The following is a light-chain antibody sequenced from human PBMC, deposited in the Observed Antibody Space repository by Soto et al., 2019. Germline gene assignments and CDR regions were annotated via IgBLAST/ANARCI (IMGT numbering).Light chain of an antibody. V-gene: IGKV1-17*01. J-gene: IGKJ4*01. CDR2: AAP. Sequence: DIPMTQSPSSLSASVGDRVTITCRASQDIRHDLGWYQQKPGKAPKFLIYAAPTLQSGAPSRFSGSGSGTEFALTISSLQPEDSATYYCQQLKSYPLTFGGGTKVEIK. CDR3: QQLKSYPLT. CDR1: QDIRHD.